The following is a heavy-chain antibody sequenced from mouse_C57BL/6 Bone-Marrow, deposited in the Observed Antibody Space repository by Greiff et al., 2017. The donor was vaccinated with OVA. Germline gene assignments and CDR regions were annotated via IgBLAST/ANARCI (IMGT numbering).Heavy chain of an antibody. D-gene: IGHD1-1*01. V-gene: IGHV14-4*01. Sequence: EVQRVESGAELVRPGASVKLSCTASGFNIKDDYMHWVKQRPEQGLEWIGWIDPENGDTEYASKFQGKATITADTSSNTAYLQLSSLTSEDTAVYYCTRGSPFAYWGQGTLVTVSA. CDR1: GFNIKDDY. CDR3: TRGSPFAY. J-gene: IGHJ3*01. CDR2: IDPENGDT.